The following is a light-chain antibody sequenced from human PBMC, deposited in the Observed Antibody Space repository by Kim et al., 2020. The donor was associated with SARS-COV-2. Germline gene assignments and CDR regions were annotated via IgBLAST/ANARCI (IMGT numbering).Light chain of an antibody. CDR3: GTWDNSLSAGYV. CDR1: SSNVGNNY. V-gene: IGLV1-51*01. J-gene: IGLJ1*01. Sequence: QKVTLSCSGSSSNVGNNYVSWYQHLPGTAPTLLIYDNNKRPSGIPDRFSGSKSGTSATLGITGLQTGDEADYYCGTWDNSLSAGYVFGTGTKVTVL. CDR2: DNN.